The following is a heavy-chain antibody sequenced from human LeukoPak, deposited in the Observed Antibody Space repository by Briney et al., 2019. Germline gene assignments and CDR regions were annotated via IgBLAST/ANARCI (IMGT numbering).Heavy chain of an antibody. CDR2: ISYDGSNK. CDR1: GFTFSSYA. D-gene: IGHD3-3*01. V-gene: IGHV3-30-3*01. CDR3: ARDYTVVIIMSGSDAFDI. Sequence: GGSLRLSCAASGFTFSSYAMHWVRQAPGKGLEWVAVISYDGSNKCYADSVKGRFTISRDNSKNTLYLQMNSLRAEDTAVYYCARDYTVVIIMSGSDAFDIWGQGTMVTVSS. J-gene: IGHJ3*02.